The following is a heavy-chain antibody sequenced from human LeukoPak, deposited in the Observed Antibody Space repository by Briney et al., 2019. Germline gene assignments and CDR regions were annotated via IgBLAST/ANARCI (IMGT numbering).Heavy chain of an antibody. J-gene: IGHJ4*02. V-gene: IGHV3-33*01. D-gene: IGHD1-26*01. Sequence: SGGSQRLSCATSGFTFTSYGFHWVRQAPNKGLEWVAVIWFDGSRQYYIDTVRGRFTVSRDNSKNTIYLQMNSLRVEDTAIYYCARAGASSEIDYWGQGTLVTVSS. CDR3: ARAGASSEIDY. CDR2: IWFDGSRQ. CDR1: GFTFTSYG.